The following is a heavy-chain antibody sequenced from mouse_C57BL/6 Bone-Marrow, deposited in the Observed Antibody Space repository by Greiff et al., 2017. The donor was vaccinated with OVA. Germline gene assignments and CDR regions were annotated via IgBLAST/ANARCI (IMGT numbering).Heavy chain of an antibody. CDR2: IYPGSGST. CDR1: GYTFTSYW. CDR3: ARDDGSSYPYWYFDV. Sequence: VQLQQPGAELVKPGASVKMSCKASGYTFTSYWITWVKQRPGQGLEWIGDIYPGSGSTNYNEKFKSKATLTVDTSSSTAYMQLSSLTSEDSAVYYCARDDGSSYPYWYFDVWGTGTTVTVSS. J-gene: IGHJ1*03. D-gene: IGHD1-1*01. V-gene: IGHV1-55*01.